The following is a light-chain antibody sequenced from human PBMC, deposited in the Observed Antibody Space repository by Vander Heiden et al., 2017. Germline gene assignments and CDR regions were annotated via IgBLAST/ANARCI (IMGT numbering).Light chain of an antibody. CDR1: QSVSSSY. Sequence: DIVLTQSPGTLSLSPGERATLSQRASQSVSSSYLAWYQQKPGQAPRLLIYGASSRATGIPDRFSGSGSGTDFTLTISRLEPEDFAVYYCQQYGSSPLTFGGGTKVEIK. J-gene: IGKJ4*01. CDR3: QQYGSSPLT. CDR2: GAS. V-gene: IGKV3-20*01.